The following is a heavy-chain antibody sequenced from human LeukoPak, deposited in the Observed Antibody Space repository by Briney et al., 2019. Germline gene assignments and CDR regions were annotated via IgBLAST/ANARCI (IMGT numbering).Heavy chain of an antibody. Sequence: PGGSLRLSCAASGFTLSSYAMSWVRQAPGKGLEWFSAISGGSGSSTYYADAVKGRFTISRDNSKTTLYLEMNSLRAEDTAVYYCAKGSSSGWPYFFDYWGQGTLVTVSS. J-gene: IGHJ4*02. D-gene: IGHD6-19*01. CDR1: GFTLSSYA. V-gene: IGHV3-23*01. CDR2: ISGGSGSST. CDR3: AKGSSSGWPYFFDY.